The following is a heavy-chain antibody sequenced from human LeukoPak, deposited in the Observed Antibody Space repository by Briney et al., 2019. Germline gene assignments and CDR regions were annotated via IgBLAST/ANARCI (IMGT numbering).Heavy chain of an antibody. CDR1: GFTFTSSA. V-gene: IGHV1-58*02. J-gene: IGHJ4*02. D-gene: IGHD3-10*01. Sequence: SVKVSYKASGFTFTSSAMQWVRQARGQRLEWIGWIVVGSGNTNYAQKFQERVTITRDMSTSTAYMELSSLRSEDTAVYYCAAWTRGLWFGEPPGNDYWGQGTLVTVSS. CDR2: IVVGSGNT. CDR3: AAWTRGLWFGEPPGNDY.